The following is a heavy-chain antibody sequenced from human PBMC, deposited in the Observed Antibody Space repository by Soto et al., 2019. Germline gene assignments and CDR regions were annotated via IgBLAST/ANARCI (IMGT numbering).Heavy chain of an antibody. J-gene: IGHJ4*02. V-gene: IGHV3-48*03. Sequence: VGSLRLSCATSGFTFSSFEMNWVRQAPGKGLEWVSFIGISGTTKYYADSVKGRFTISRDNAKNSLYLQVNSLRAEDSAIYYCARETAAGALDYWGQGTLVTVSS. CDR3: ARETAAGALDY. CDR2: IGISGTTK. D-gene: IGHD6-13*01. CDR1: GFTFSSFE.